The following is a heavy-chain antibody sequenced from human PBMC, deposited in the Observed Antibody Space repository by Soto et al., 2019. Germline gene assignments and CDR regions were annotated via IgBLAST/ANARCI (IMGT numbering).Heavy chain of an antibody. CDR2: IIPIFGTA. V-gene: IGHV1-69*13. CDR1: GGTFSSYA. D-gene: IGHD6-13*01. Sequence: ASVKVSCKASGGTFSSYAISWVRQAPGQGLEWMGGIIPIFGTANYAQKFQGRVTITADESTSTAYMELSSLRSEDTAVYYCARRSYSSSWAHYYYYGMDVWGQGTTVTDSS. CDR3: ARRSYSSSWAHYYYYGMDV. J-gene: IGHJ6*02.